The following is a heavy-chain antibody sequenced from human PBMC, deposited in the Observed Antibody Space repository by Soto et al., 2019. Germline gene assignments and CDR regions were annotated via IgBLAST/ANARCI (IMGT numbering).Heavy chain of an antibody. CDR3: ARAGVFGGHSSDY. V-gene: IGHV1-8*01. CDR2: MNPNSGNT. D-gene: IGHD3-3*01. Sequence: QVQLVQSGAEVKKPGASVKVSCKTSGFTFTSYDINWVRQATGQGLEWMGWMNPNSGNTGYAQKFQGRVTMTRNTSIRTAYMELSSLRSEDTAGYYCARAGVFGGHSSDYWGQGTLVTVSS. CDR1: GFTFTSYD. J-gene: IGHJ4*02.